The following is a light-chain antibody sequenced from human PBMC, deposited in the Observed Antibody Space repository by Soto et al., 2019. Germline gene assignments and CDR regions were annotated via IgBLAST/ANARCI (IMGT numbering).Light chain of an antibody. J-gene: IGLJ2*01. CDR2: RNN. V-gene: IGLV1-47*01. CDR3: AAWDDSPPGVV. CDR1: SSNIGSNY. Sequence: QSVLTQPPSASGTPGQRVTISCSGSSSNIGSNYVYWYQQLPGTAPKLLIYRNNQRPSGVPDRFSGSKSGTSASLAISGLRSEDEAYYYCAAWDDSPPGVVFGGGTKLTVL.